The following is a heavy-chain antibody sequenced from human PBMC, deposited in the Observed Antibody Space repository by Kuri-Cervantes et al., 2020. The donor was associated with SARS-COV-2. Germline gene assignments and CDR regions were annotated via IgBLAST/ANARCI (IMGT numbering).Heavy chain of an antibody. CDR3: ARGNPANSHVFSY. Sequence: GGSLRLSCGGSGFDFRIDWIHWIRQAPGKGLDWAARVDGDEIDTTYVDSVKGRFTISRDNAKNTVYLQMHSLRVEDTAMYYCARGNPANSHVFSYWGQGTLVTVSS. CDR1: GFDFRIDW. V-gene: IGHV3-74*01. D-gene: IGHD2-21*01. J-gene: IGHJ4*02. CDR2: VDGDEIDT.